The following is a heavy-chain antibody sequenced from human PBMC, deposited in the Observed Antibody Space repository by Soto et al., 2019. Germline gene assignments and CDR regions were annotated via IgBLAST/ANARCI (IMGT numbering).Heavy chain of an antibody. CDR1: GFTFSSYG. J-gene: IGHJ4*02. Sequence: PGGSLRLSCAASGFTFSSYGMHWVRQAPGKGLEWVAVISYDGSNKYYADSVKGRFTISRDNSKNTLYLQMNSLRAEDTAVYYCAKVDGLAAPIDYWGQGTLVTVSS. CDR2: ISYDGSNK. V-gene: IGHV3-30*18. D-gene: IGHD6-13*01. CDR3: AKVDGLAAPIDY.